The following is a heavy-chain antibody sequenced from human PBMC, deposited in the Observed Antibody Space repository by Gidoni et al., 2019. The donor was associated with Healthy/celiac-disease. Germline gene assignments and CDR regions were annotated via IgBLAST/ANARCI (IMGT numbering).Heavy chain of an antibody. J-gene: IGHJ4*02. V-gene: IGHV3-23*01. D-gene: IGHD3-3*01. Sequence: EVQLLESGGGLVQPGGSLRLSCAASGFAFSSYAMSWVCQAPGKGLEWVSAISGSGGSTYYAASVKGRFTISRDNSKNTLYLQMNSLRAEDTAVYYCAKDPPDYDFWSGYYTVWGQGTLVTVSS. CDR3: AKDPPDYDFWSGYYTV. CDR1: GFAFSSYA. CDR2: ISGSGGST.